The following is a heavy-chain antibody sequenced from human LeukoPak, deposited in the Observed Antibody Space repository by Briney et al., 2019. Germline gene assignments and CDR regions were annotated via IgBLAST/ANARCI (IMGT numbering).Heavy chain of an antibody. CDR1: GYSFATYW. V-gene: IGHV5-51*01. J-gene: IGHJ4*02. D-gene: IGHD1-26*01. CDR2: IYPGDSDT. CDR3: ARLHWGNSGRYLDY. Sequence: PGESLKISCKGSGYSFATYWIGWVRQMPGKGLEWMGIIYPGDSDTRYSPSFQGQVTISGDKSISTAYLQWSTLKASDTAMYYCARLHWGNSGRYLDYWGQGTLVTVSS.